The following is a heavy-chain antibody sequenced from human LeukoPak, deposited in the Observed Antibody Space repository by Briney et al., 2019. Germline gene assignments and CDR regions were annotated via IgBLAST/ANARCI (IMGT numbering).Heavy chain of an antibody. J-gene: IGHJ4*02. CDR2: IWYDGSNK. Sequence: PGGSLRLSCAASGFTFSSYGMHWVRQAPGKGLEWVAVIWYDGSNKYYADSMKGRFTISRDNSKNTLYLQMNSLRAEDTAVYYCARDIIGEDILSYWGQGTLVTVSS. CDR3: ARDIIGEDILSY. V-gene: IGHV3-33*01. D-gene: IGHD3-9*01. CDR1: GFTFSSYG.